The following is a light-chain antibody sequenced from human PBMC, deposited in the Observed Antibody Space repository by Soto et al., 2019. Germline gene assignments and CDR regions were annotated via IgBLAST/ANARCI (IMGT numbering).Light chain of an antibody. J-gene: IGKJ1*01. CDR1: QSVSPSS. CDR2: GAS. V-gene: IGKV3D-7*01. CDR3: LQDYNYPHT. Sequence: EILLTQSPGTLSLSPGERATLSCRASQSVSPSSLAWYQQRPGQSPRLLIYGASSRATGIPDRFSGSGSGTDFTLTISSLQPEDFATYYCLQDYNYPHTFGQGTKV.